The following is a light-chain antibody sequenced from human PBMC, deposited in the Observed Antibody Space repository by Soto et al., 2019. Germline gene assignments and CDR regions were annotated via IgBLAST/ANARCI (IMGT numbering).Light chain of an antibody. J-gene: IGLJ1*01. V-gene: IGLV1-40*01. CDR2: SDN. Sequence: QSVLTQPPSVSGAPGQRVTISCTGSSSNIGAGYVVHWYQQLPGAAPKLLIFSDNNRPSGFPDRFSGSKSGTSASLAITGLQAEDEADYYCQSYDSSLSGYVFGTGTKVTVL. CDR1: SSNIGAGYV. CDR3: QSYDSSLSGYV.